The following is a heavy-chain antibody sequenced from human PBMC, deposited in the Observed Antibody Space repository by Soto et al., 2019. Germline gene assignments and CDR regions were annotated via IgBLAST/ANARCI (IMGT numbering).Heavy chain of an antibody. Sequence: QVQLQESGPGLVKASQTLSLTCTFSGASVSSAEHYWSWIRQPPGKGLEGIVYTYYSGGSYYNASLQRRVSISVDTSQNLFSLKLTSVTAADTAVYYCVRLIVYDPAGAAEKWGTGILVSVSS. D-gene: IGHD6-13*01. CDR2: TYYSGGS. CDR1: GASVSSAEHY. J-gene: IGHJ4*02. CDR3: VRLIVYDPAGAAEK. V-gene: IGHV4-30-4*08.